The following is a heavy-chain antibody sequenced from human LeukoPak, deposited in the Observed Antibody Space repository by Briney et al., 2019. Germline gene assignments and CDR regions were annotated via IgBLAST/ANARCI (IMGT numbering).Heavy chain of an antibody. CDR2: IIPIFGTA. CDR3: ARARGDGYNFDY. J-gene: IGHJ4*02. V-gene: IGHV1-69*13. Sequence: ASVKVSCKASGGTFSSYAISWVRQAPGQGLEWMGGIIPIFGTANYAQKFQGRVTITADESTSTAYMELSSLRSEDTAVYYCARARGDGYNFDYWGQGTLVTVSS. D-gene: IGHD5-24*01. CDR1: GGTFSSYA.